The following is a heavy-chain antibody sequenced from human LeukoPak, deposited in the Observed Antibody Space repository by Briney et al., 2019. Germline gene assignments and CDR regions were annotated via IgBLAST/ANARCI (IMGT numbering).Heavy chain of an antibody. J-gene: IGHJ3*02. CDR1: GGSSSSYY. Sequence: PSETLSLTCTVSGGSSSSYYWSWIRQPPGKGLEWIGYIYYSGSTNYNPSLKSRVTISVDTSKNQFSLKLSSVTAADTAVYYCAREGATAIWGQGTMVTVSS. CDR2: IYYSGST. V-gene: IGHV4-59*01. CDR3: AREGATAI. D-gene: IGHD2-15*01.